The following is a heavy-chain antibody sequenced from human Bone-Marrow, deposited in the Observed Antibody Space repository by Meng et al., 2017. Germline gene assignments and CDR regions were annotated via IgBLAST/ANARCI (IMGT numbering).Heavy chain of an antibody. D-gene: IGHD5-18*01. CDR1: CGSISSSSYY. CDR3: AKYSYGLGDYFDN. V-gene: IGHV4-39*07. CDR2: IYYSGST. Sequence: QLQLQGSGPGLVKPSEALALTCTGSCGSISSSSYYWGWIRQPPGKGLELIGSIYYSGSTYYNPSLKSRVTISVDTSKNQFSLKLSSVTAEDTALYYCAKYSYGLGDYFDNWGQGALVTVSS. J-gene: IGHJ4*02.